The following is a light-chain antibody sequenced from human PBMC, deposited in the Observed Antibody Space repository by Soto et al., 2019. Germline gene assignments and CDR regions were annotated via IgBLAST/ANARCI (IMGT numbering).Light chain of an antibody. CDR1: QSINSW. Sequence: DSQMTQYPSTLSASVGDRVTITCRASQSINSWLAWYQQKPGKAPKLLISKASTLQSGVPPRFSGSGSGTEFTLTLSSLQPDDFATYYCQQYERYPMTFGGGTKVEIK. J-gene: IGKJ4*01. CDR3: QQYERYPMT. CDR2: KAS. V-gene: IGKV1-5*03.